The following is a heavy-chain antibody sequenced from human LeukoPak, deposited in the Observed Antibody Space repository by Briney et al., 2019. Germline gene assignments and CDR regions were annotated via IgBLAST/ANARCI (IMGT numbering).Heavy chain of an antibody. CDR3: ARFDNYDFWSGYWPWYFDY. CDR2: INHSGST. V-gene: IGHV4-34*01. D-gene: IGHD3-3*01. Sequence: SETLSLTCAVYGGSFSGYYWSWIRQPPGKGLEWIGEINHSGSTNYNPSLKSRVTISVDTSKNQFSLKLSSVTAADTAVYYCARFDNYDFWSGYWPWYFDYWGQGTLVTVSS. J-gene: IGHJ4*02. CDR1: GGSFSGYY.